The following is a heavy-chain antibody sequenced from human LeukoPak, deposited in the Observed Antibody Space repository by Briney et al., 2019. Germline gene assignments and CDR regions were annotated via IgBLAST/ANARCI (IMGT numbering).Heavy chain of an antibody. V-gene: IGHV3-23*01. CDR1: GFTFSSYA. CDR3: AKGTQLLYLAPRNNWFDP. J-gene: IGHJ5*02. CDR2: ISGSGGST. Sequence: GGSLRLSCAASGFTFSSYAMSWVRQAPGKGLEWVSAISGSGGSTYYADSVKGRFTISRDNSKNTLYLQMNSLRAEDTAVYYCAKGTQLLYLAPRNNWFDPWGQGTLVTVSS. D-gene: IGHD2-2*02.